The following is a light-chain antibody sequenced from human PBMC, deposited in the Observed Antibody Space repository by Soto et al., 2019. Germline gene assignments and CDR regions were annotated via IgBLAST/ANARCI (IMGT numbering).Light chain of an antibody. V-gene: IGKV3-11*01. Sequence: EIVLTQSPATLSLSPGERATLSCRASQSVSSYLVWYQQKPGQAPGLLIYDASNRATGIPARFSGSGSGTDFTLTISSLEPEDFAVYYCQQRGNWPLTFGGGTKVEIK. CDR3: QQRGNWPLT. CDR2: DAS. J-gene: IGKJ4*01. CDR1: QSVSSY.